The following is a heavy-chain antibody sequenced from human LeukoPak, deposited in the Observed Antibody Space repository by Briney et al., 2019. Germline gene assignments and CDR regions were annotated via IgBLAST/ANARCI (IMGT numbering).Heavy chain of an antibody. CDR2: IYHSGST. CDR3: ARGRITMIVVGNYFDY. D-gene: IGHD3-22*01. J-gene: IGHJ4*02. Sequence: PSETLSLTCTVSGYSISSGYYWGWIRQPPGKGLEWIGSIYHSGSTYYNSSLKSRVTISVDTSKNQFSLKLSSVTAADTAVYYCARGRITMIVVGNYFDYWGQGTLVTVSS. CDR1: GYSISSGYY. V-gene: IGHV4-38-2*02.